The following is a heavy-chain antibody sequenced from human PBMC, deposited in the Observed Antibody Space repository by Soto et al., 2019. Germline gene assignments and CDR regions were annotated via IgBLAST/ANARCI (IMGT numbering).Heavy chain of an antibody. CDR3: ARPPRPSEAPPRFDY. V-gene: IGHV4-30-4*01. Sequence: SETLSLTCTVSGGSISSGDYYWSWIRQPPGKGLEWIGYIYYSGSTYYNPSLKSRVTISVDTSTNQFSLKLSSVTAADTAVYYCARPPRPSEAPPRFDYWRQGTLVTASS. J-gene: IGHJ4*02. CDR1: GGSISSGDYY. CDR2: IYYSGST.